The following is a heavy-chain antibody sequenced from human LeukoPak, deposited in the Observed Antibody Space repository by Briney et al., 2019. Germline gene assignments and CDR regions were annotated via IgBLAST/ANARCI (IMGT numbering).Heavy chain of an antibody. V-gene: IGHV1-2*02. Sequence: ASVKVSCKASGYTFAGYNIHWVRQAPGQGLDWVGGINPNSGVTNYAQKFQGRVTMTRDTSISTAYMELSRLRSDDTAVYYCARRHCPNGVCHSDSWGQGTLVTVSS. D-gene: IGHD2-8*01. CDR2: INPNSGVT. J-gene: IGHJ4*02. CDR3: ARRHCPNGVCHSDS. CDR1: GYTFAGYN.